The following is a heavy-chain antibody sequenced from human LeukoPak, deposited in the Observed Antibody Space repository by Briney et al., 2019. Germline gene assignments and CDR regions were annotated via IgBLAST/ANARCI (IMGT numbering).Heavy chain of an antibody. J-gene: IGHJ2*01. CDR3: AKALSSSFYYFDL. Sequence: GGSLRLSCAASGFTFSSYAMSWVRQAPWKGLEWVSAISGSGGSTYYADSVKGRFTISRDNSRNTLYLQMNSLRAEDTAVYYCAKALSSSFYYFDLGGRGTLVTVSS. D-gene: IGHD3-16*02. V-gene: IGHV3-23*01. CDR2: ISGSGGST. CDR1: GFTFSSYA.